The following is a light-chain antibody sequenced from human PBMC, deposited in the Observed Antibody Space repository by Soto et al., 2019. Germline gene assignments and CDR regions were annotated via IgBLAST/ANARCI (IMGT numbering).Light chain of an antibody. CDR3: CSYAPSRTLL. J-gene: IGLJ2*01. Sequence: QSALTQPASVSGSPGESITISCTGTSSDVGTYNLVTWYQQHPGRVPKLILYEGXKRPSGVSSRFSASKSGNTASLTISGXXXXXXXXYFCCSYAPSRTLLFGGGTKLTVL. CDR2: EGX. V-gene: IGLV2-23*01. CDR1: SSDVGTYNL.